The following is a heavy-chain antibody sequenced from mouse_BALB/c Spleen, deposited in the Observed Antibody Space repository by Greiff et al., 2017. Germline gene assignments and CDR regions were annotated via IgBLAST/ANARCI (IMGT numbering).Heavy chain of an antibody. J-gene: IGHJ2*01. V-gene: IGHV5-17*02. CDR2: ISSGSSTI. CDR3: TRRLWDGDYFDY. CDR1: GFTFSSFG. D-gene: IGHD4-1*01. Sequence: EVQGVESGGGLVQPGGSRKLSCAASGFTFSSFGMHWVRQAPEKGLEWVAYISSGSSTIYYADTVKGRFTISRDNPKNTLFLQMTSLRSEDTAMYYCTRRLWDGDYFDYWGQGTTLTVSS.